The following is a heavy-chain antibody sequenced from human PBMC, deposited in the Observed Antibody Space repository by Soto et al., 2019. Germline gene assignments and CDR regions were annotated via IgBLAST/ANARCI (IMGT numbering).Heavy chain of an antibody. CDR3: ASGMGFG. J-gene: IGHJ4*02. D-gene: IGHD3-10*01. V-gene: IGHV4-59*08. Sequence: PSETLSLTCTLSAGAMISYYWSWIRQPPGKGLEWIGYIYNTGSTNYSPSRKSRVTISVDTSKNQFSLRLGSVTAADTAVYYCASGMGFGWGEGTLVTVS. CDR1: AGAMISYY. CDR2: IYNTGST.